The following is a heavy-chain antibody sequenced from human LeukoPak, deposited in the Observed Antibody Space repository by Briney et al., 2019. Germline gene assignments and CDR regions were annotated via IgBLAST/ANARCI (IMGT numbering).Heavy chain of an antibody. CDR3: AKDSGNWGTNFDY. CDR1: GFTFWGYC. Sequence: GGSPETSLSASGFTFWGYCLGWVRPAPGEGPGWVSAIAGSGATTNYADSVKGRFTISRDNSKSTLFLQMNSLRVEDTAVYYCAKDSGNWGTNFDYWGQGSLVTVSS. V-gene: IGHV3-23*01. J-gene: IGHJ4*02. D-gene: IGHD7-27*01. CDR2: IAGSGATT.